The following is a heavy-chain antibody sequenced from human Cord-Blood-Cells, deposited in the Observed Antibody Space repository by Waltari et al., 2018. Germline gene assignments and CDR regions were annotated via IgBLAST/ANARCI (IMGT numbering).Heavy chain of an antibody. V-gene: IGHV1-69*09. CDR3: ARDGVVDTAMVY. CDR2: IIPILGIA. J-gene: IGHJ4*02. CDR1: GGTFSSYA. D-gene: IGHD5-18*01. Sequence: QVQLVQSGAEVKKPGSSVKVSCKASGGTFSSYAISWVRQAPGQGLEWMGRIIPILGIANYAQKFQGRVKITADKSTSTAYMELSSLRSEDTAVYYCARDGVVDTAMVYWGQGTLVTVSS.